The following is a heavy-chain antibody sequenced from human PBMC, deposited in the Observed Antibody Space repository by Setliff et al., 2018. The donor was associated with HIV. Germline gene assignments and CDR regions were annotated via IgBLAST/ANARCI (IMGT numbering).Heavy chain of an antibody. CDR3: VRDPSGSYFDF. D-gene: IGHD1-26*01. J-gene: IGHJ4*02. CDR2: INWSGANT. V-gene: IGHV3-20*03. Sequence: WIRQVPGKGLEWVAGINWSGANTGYADSVRGRFFISRDNAKSSLYLQMNSLGAEDTALYYCVRDPSGSYFDFWGPGTLVTVS.